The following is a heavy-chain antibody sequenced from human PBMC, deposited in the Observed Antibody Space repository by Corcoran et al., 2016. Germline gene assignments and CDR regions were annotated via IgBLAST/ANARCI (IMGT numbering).Heavy chain of an antibody. V-gene: IGHV1-2*02. CDR2: INPNSGGT. CDR1: GYTFTGYY. D-gene: IGHD5-18*01. CDR3: AREGGLNVDTAMVAYYGMDV. Sequence: QVQLVQSGAEVKKPGASVKVSCKSSGYTFTGYYMHWVRQAPVQWLEWMGWINPNSGGTTYAQKCQGRVTMTRDTSISTAYMELSRLRADDTAGYYCAREGGLNVDTAMVAYYGMDVWGQGTTVTVSS. J-gene: IGHJ6*02.